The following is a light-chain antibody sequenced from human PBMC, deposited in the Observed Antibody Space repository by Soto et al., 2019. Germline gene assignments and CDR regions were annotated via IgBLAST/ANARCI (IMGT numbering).Light chain of an antibody. J-gene: IGKJ1*01. CDR2: DAS. V-gene: IGKV3-20*01. Sequence: EIVLMQSPGTLSLSPGERATLSCRASQSDSSNYLAWYQQKPGQAPRLLIFDASSRATGIPDRFSGSGSGTDFTLTIGRLDPEDFAVYYCQRYGISPTFGQGTKVEIK. CDR3: QRYGISPT. CDR1: QSDSSNY.